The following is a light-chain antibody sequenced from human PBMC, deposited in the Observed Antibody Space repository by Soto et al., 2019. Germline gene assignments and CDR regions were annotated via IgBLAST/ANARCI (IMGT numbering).Light chain of an antibody. CDR1: SSDVGIYNL. CDR2: DVS. CDR3: SSYTSSSTPYV. J-gene: IGLJ1*01. V-gene: IGLV2-14*02. Sequence: QSVLTQPASVSGSPGQSSTISCTGTSSDVGIYNLVSWYQQHPGKAPKLMIYDVSNRPSGVSNRFSGSKSGNTASLTISGLQAEDEADYYCSSYTSSSTPYVFGTGTKVTVL.